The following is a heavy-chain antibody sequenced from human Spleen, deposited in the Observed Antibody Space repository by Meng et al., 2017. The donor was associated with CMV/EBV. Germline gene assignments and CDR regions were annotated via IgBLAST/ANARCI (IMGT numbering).Heavy chain of an antibody. CDR2: IDDSGST. Sequence: WIPKPPGKGLEWIGSIDDSGSTYYNPSLKSRVTISVDTSKNQFSLKLSSVTAADTAVYYCARDLHCSSTSCYEMGGWVGYYYYYGMDVWGQGTTVTVSS. J-gene: IGHJ6*02. CDR3: ARDLHCSSTSCYEMGGWVGYYYYYGMDV. D-gene: IGHD2-2*01. V-gene: IGHV4-39*07.